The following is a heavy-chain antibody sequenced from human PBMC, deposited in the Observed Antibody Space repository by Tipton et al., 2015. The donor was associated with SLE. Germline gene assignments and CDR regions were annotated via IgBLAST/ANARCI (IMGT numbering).Heavy chain of an antibody. CDR1: GGSISSYY. CDR3: ARVRGRGCFQH. D-gene: IGHD3-10*01. V-gene: IGHV4-59*01. Sequence: LRLSCTVSGGSISSYYWSWIRQPPGKGLEWIGYIYYSGSTNYNPSLKSRVTISVDTSKNQFSLKLSSVTAAGTAVYYCARVRGRGCFQHWGQGALVTVSS. CDR2: IYYSGST. J-gene: IGHJ1*01.